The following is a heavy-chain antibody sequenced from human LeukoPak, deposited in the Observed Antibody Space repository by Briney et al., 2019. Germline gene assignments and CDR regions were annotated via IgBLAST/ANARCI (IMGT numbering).Heavy chain of an antibody. CDR1: GFTFSSYG. CDR3: ARDIFSGTYYLFPNGVDY. V-gene: IGHV3-23*01. Sequence: GGSLRLSCAASGFTFSSYGMSWVRQAPGKGLEWVSAISGSGGSTYYADSVKGRFTISRDNSKNTLYLQMNNLRAEDTALYYCARDIFSGTYYLFPNGVDYWGQGTLVTVSS. D-gene: IGHD3-10*01. CDR2: ISGSGGST. J-gene: IGHJ4*02.